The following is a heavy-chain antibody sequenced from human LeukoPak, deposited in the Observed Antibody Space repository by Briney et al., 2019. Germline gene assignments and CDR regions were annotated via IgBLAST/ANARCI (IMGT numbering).Heavy chain of an antibody. J-gene: IGHJ6*03. CDR3: ARGKYYDFWSGYYTGEDYYYYYYMDV. V-gene: IGHV4-34*01. CDR1: GGSFSGYY. D-gene: IGHD3-3*01. CDR2: IYYSGST. Sequence: PSETLSLTCAVYGGSFSGYYWSWIRQPPGKGLEWIGSIYYSGSTYYNPSLKSRVTISVDTSKNQFSLKLSSVTAADTAVYYCARGKYYDFWSGYYTGEDYYYYYYMDVWGKGTTVTVSS.